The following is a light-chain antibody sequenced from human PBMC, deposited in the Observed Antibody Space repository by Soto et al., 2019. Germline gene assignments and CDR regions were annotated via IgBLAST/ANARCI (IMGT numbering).Light chain of an antibody. CDR2: DAS. CDR3: QQRSSWPT. Sequence: EIVLTQSPATLSLSPGETATLSCRASQSVSSYLGWYQQKPGQPPRLLIYDASNRATGIPARFSGSGSGTDFTLTISSLEPEDFAVYYCQQRSSWPTFGQGTKVEIK. V-gene: IGKV3-11*01. J-gene: IGKJ1*01. CDR1: QSVSSY.